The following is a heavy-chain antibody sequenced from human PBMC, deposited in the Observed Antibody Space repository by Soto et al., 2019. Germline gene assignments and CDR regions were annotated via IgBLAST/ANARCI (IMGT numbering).Heavy chain of an antibody. D-gene: IGHD3-9*01. CDR3: ARGGSNDWQVAFER. V-gene: IGHV4-34*01. Sequence: QLQQWGAGLLKPSETLSLTCVVSGGSFSTYYYNWIRQSPGKGLEWIGEINHSGSNNYSPSLKSRVTMSVDTARNQFSLKLTSVTAADTAVYYCARGGSNDWQVAFERWGQGTMVSVSS. J-gene: IGHJ3*02. CDR2: INHSGSN. CDR1: GGSFSTYY.